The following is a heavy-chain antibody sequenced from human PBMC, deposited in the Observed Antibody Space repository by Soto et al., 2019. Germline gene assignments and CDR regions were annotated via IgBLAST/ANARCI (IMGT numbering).Heavy chain of an antibody. J-gene: IGHJ6*02. D-gene: IGHD3-3*01. CDR2: IKQDGSEK. CDR1: GFTFSSYW. V-gene: IGHV3-7*03. CDR3: ARDFSTIFGVALPLYGMDV. Sequence: PGGSLRLSCAASGFTFSSYWMGWVRQAPGKGLEWVANIKQDGSEKYYVDSVKGRFTISRDNAKNSLYLQMNSLRAEDTAVYYCARDFSTIFGVALPLYGMDVWGQGTTVTVSS.